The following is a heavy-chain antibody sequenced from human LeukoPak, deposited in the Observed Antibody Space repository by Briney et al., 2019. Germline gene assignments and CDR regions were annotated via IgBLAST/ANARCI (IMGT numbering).Heavy chain of an antibody. J-gene: IGHJ4*02. V-gene: IGHV4-38-2*02. CDR1: GYSISSGYF. Sequence: SETLSLTCSVSGYSISSGYFWGWIRQPPGKGLEWIGEINHSGSTNYNPSLKTRATISADTSKNQFSLKLSSVIAADTAVYYCARDLLGYFDYWGQGTLVTVSS. CDR3: ARDLLGYFDY. D-gene: IGHD3-16*01. CDR2: INHSGST.